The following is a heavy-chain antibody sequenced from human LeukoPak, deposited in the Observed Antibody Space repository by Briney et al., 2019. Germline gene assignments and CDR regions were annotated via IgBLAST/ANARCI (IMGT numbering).Heavy chain of an antibody. CDR3: SRESGAFSPFGY. CDR2: ISLSGRT. V-gene: IGHV4-4*02. J-gene: IGHJ4*02. Sequence: SGALSLTCDVSGGSISRTNWWSWVRQSPGQGLEWIGEISLSGRTNYNPSLQSRVTMSLDESKNQLSLDLASVTAADTAVYYCSRESGAFSPFGYWGQGTLVTVHS. D-gene: IGHD1-26*01. CDR1: GGSISRTNW.